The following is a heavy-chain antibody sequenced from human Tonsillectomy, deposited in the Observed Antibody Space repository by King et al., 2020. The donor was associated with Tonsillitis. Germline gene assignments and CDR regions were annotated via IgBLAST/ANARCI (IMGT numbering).Heavy chain of an antibody. V-gene: IGHV1-8*01. Sequence: QLVQSGAEVKKPGASVKVSCKASGYTFTSYDINWVRQATGQGVEWMGWMNHNRGNTGYAQKFQGRVTMTRNTSISTAYMELSSLRSEDTAVYYCARGRGPYGSGSYYFDYWGQGTLVTVSS. CDR2: MNHNRGNT. D-gene: IGHD3-10*01. CDR1: GYTFTSYD. CDR3: ARGRGPYGSGSYYFDY. J-gene: IGHJ4*02.